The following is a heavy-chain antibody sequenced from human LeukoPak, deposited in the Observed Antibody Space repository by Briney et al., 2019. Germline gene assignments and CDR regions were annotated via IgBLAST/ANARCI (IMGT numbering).Heavy chain of an antibody. CDR1: GGTFSSYA. D-gene: IGHD5-18*01. V-gene: IGHV1-69*13. J-gene: IGHJ6*03. CDR3: AAVKRGEYSYGSPYYYYYYMDV. Sequence: ASVKVSCKASGGTFSSYAISWVRQAPGQGLEWMGGIIPIFGTANYAQKFQGRVTITADESTSTAYMELSSLRSEDTAVYYCAAVKRGEYSYGSPYYYYYYMDVWGKGTTVTISS. CDR2: IIPIFGTA.